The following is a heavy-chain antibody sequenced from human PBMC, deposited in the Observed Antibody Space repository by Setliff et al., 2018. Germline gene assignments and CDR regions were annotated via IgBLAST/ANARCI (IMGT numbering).Heavy chain of an antibody. J-gene: IGHJ4*02. D-gene: IGHD3-22*01. CDR3: ARGGGWLLLPSRSTPADPTPFDY. V-gene: IGHV4-34*01. Sequence: PSETLSLTCAASGGTFSDYYWTWIRQPPGKGLEWIGEINHSGSTNYNPSLKSRVTISVDTSKNQFSLKLSSVTAADTAVYYCARGGGWLLLPSRSTPADPTPFDYWGQGTLVTVSS. CDR1: GGTFSDYY. CDR2: INHSGST.